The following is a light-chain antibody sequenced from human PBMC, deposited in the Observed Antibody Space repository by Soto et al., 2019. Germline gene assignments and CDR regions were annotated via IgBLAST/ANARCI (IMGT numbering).Light chain of an antibody. CDR1: SSDVGGYNL. J-gene: IGLJ2*01. CDR2: EGS. V-gene: IGLV2-23*01. CDR3: CSYAGSNPYVF. Sequence: QSVLTQPASVSGSPGQSITISCTGTSSDVGGYNLVSWYQQHPGKAPKLVIYEGSKGPSGVSNRFSGSKSGNTASLTISGLQAEDEADYYCCSYAGSNPYVFFGGGTQLTVL.